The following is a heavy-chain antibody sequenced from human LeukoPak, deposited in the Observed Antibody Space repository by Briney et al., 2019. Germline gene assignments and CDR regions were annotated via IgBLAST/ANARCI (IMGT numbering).Heavy chain of an antibody. Sequence: SETLSLTCTVSGGSISSGGHYWSWIRQHPGKGLEWIVYIYYSGRTHYNPSLKSRVTISVDTSKNQFSLKLSSVTAADTAVYYCARDTRYYDNSGYYYFDYWGRGTLVTVSS. V-gene: IGHV4-31*03. J-gene: IGHJ4*02. CDR3: ARDTRYYDNSGYYYFDY. CDR1: GGSISSGGHY. CDR2: IYYSGRT. D-gene: IGHD3-22*01.